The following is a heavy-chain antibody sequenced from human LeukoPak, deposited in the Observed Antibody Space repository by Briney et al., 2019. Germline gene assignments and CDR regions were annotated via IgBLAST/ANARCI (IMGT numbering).Heavy chain of an antibody. J-gene: IGHJ4*02. V-gene: IGHV1-2*02. CDR1: GYIFTGYY. CDR3: ATEPLLTGYYWPYYFDY. D-gene: IGHD3-9*01. CDR2: INPNSGGT. Sequence: ASVKVSCKSSGYIFTGYYIHWVRQARGQGLEWMGWINPNSGGTNYARKFQGRVTMTRDTSITTAYMELSRLRSDDTAVHYCATEPLLTGYYWPYYFDYWGKGTLLTVSS.